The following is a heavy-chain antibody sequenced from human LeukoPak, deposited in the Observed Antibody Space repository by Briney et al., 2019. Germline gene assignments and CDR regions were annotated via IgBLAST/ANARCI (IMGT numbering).Heavy chain of an antibody. D-gene: IGHD3-3*01. Sequence: ASVNVSCKASGYTFTSYDINWVRQATGQGLEWMGWMNPNSGNTGYAQKFQGRVTMTRNTSISTAYMELSSLRSEDTAVYYCARDKTYYDFWSGKNPYYYGMDVWGQGTTVTVSS. CDR1: GYTFTSYD. J-gene: IGHJ6*02. V-gene: IGHV1-8*01. CDR2: MNPNSGNT. CDR3: ARDKTYYDFWSGKNPYYYGMDV.